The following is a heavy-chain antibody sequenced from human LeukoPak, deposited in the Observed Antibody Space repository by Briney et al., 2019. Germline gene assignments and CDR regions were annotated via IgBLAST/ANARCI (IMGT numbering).Heavy chain of an antibody. V-gene: IGHV3-48*04. D-gene: IGHD5-18*01. CDR1: GFTFSSYS. CDR3: ARSFSYGPIDF. CDR2: TSGSSSAI. J-gene: IGHJ4*02. Sequence: PGGSLRLSCAASGFTFSSYSMHWVRQAPGRGMEWVSYTSGSSSAIKYADFVRGRFTISRDNAKNSVYLQMNSLRAEDTAVYYCARSFSYGPIDFWGQGTQVTVSS.